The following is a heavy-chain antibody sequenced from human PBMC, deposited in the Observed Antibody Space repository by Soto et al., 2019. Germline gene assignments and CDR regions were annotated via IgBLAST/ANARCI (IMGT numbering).Heavy chain of an antibody. CDR1: GGSISSYY. D-gene: IGHD5-12*01. CDR3: ARASGYREFDY. V-gene: IGHV4-59*01. CDR2: IYYSGST. J-gene: IGHJ4*02. Sequence: SETLSLTCTVSGGSISSYYWSWIRQPPGKGLEWIGYIYYSGSTNYNPSLKSRVTISVDTSKNQFSLKLSSVTAADTAVYYCARASGYREFDYWGQGTLVTVSS.